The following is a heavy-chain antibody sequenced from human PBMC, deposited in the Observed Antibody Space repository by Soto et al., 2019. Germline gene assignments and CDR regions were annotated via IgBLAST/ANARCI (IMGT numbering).Heavy chain of an antibody. CDR2: IWYDGSNK. D-gene: IGHD2-8*01. CDR3: ARAGMGY. J-gene: IGHJ4*02. V-gene: IGHV3-33*01. CDR1: GFTFSSYG. Sequence: QVQLVESGGGVVQPGRSLRLSCAASGFTFSSYGMHWVRQAPGKGLEWVAVIWYDGSNKYYADSVEGRFTISRDNSKNTLYLQMNSLRAEDTAVYYCARAGMGYWGQGTLVTVSS.